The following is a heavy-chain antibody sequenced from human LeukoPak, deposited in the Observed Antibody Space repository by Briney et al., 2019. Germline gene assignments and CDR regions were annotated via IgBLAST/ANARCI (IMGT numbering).Heavy chain of an antibody. J-gene: IGHJ3*02. CDR2: ISYDGSNK. CDR1: GFTFSSYA. V-gene: IGHV3-30*04. CDR3: ARGAANPGIAAAGTASDI. Sequence: PGGSLRLSCAASGFTFSSYAMHWVRQAPGKGLEWVAAISYDGSNKYYADSVKGRFTISRDNSKNTLYLQMNSLRAEDTAVYYCARGAANPGIAAAGTASDIWGQGTMVTVSS. D-gene: IGHD6-13*01.